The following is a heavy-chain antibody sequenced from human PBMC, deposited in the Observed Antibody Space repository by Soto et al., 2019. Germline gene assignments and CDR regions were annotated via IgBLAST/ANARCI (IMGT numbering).Heavy chain of an antibody. V-gene: IGHV1-69*06. D-gene: IGHD6-19*01. J-gene: IGHJ5*02. Sequence: QVQLVQSGAEVKKPGSSVKFSCKASGGTFSSYAISWVRQAPGQGLEWMGGIIPIFGTANYAQKFQGRVTITADKSTSTAYMGLSSLSSEDTAVYYCARGSNSGWYRVDWFDPWGQGTLVTVSS. CDR1: GGTFSSYA. CDR3: ARGSNSGWYRVDWFDP. CDR2: IIPIFGTA.